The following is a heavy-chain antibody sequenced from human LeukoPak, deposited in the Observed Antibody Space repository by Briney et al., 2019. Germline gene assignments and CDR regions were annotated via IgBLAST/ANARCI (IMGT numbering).Heavy chain of an antibody. CDR2: VYHSGST. CDR1: RGSISSRRDY. CDR3: AREDYYGSGSYYTYYFDY. V-gene: IGHV4-39*02. D-gene: IGHD3-10*01. Sequence: SETLSLTCTVSRGSISSRRDYWWAWIRQPPGQGLEWIGSVYHSGSTYSNPSLKSRLTISVDTSKDQFSLNLTSVTAADTVVYYCAREDYYGSGSYYTYYFDYWGQGTLVTVSS. J-gene: IGHJ4*02.